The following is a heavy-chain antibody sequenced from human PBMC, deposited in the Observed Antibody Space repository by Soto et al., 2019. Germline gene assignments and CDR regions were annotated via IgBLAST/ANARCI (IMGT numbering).Heavy chain of an antibody. CDR3: ARDAAIGMNDY. CDR1: GYIFVNYG. D-gene: IGHD1-20*01. J-gene: IGHJ4*02. CDR2: ISAYNGNT. Sequence: ASVKVSCKASGYIFVNYGIAWVRQAPGQGLEWMGWISAYNGNTKYAQKLQGRVTMTTDTSTSTAYMELRSLRSDDTAVYYCARDAAIGMNDYWGQGTLVTVSS. V-gene: IGHV1-18*04.